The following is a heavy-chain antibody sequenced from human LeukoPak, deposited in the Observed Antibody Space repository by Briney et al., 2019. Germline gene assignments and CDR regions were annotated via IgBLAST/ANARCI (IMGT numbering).Heavy chain of an antibody. J-gene: IGHJ4*02. CDR3: AREEEQLPPRI. D-gene: IGHD6-13*01. CDR2: TYYRSKWYN. Sequence: SQTLSLICAICGDSVSSNSAAWTWIRQSPSRGLEWLGRTYYRSKWYNDYAVSVKSRITINPDTSKNQFSLQLNSVTPEDTAVYYCAREEEQLPPRIWGQGTLVTVSS. CDR1: GDSVSSNSAA. V-gene: IGHV6-1*01.